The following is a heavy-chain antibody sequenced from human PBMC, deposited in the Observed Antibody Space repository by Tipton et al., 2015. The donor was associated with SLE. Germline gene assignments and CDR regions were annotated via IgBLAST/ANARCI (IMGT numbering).Heavy chain of an antibody. D-gene: IGHD1-7*01. CDR2: ISGSGGST. Sequence: SLRLSCAASGFTFSSYAMSWVRQAPGKGLEWVSAISGSGGSTNYADSVKGRFTISRDNAKNSLYLQMNSLRAEDTAVYYCARYTGTTPADYWGQGTLVTVSS. CDR1: GFTFSSYA. J-gene: IGHJ4*02. V-gene: IGHV3-23*01. CDR3: ARYTGTTPADY.